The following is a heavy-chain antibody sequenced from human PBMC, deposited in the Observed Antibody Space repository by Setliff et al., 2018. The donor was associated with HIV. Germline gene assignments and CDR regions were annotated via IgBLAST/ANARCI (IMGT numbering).Heavy chain of an antibody. CDR2: IYDGGTT. CDR3: ARGGIYPHFFDY. D-gene: IGHD5-12*01. Sequence: KSSETLSLTCAVSGYSISSGYYWGWIRQPPGKGLEWMGSIYDGGTTYYNPSLKSRVTISVDTSKNQFSLSLSSAPAADTAVYYCARGGIYPHFFDYWCQGALVTVSS. CDR1: GYSISSGYY. V-gene: IGHV4-38-2*01. J-gene: IGHJ4*02.